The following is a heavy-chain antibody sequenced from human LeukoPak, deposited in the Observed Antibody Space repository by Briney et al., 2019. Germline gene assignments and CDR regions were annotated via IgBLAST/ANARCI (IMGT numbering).Heavy chain of an antibody. Sequence: SETLSLTCTVAGCSISSYYWSLIRQPPGKGLEWIGYIYYSGSTNYNPSLKSRVTISVDTSKNQFSLKLSSVTAADTAVYYCARVSRGDYYYGMDVWGQGTTVTVSS. J-gene: IGHJ6*02. CDR1: GCSISSYY. V-gene: IGHV4-59*01. CDR3: ARVSRGDYYYGMDV. D-gene: IGHD3-10*01. CDR2: IYYSGST.